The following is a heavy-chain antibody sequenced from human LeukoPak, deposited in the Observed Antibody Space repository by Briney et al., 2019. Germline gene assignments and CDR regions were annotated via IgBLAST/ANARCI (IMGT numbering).Heavy chain of an antibody. CDR3: ARAPRIAVAGSSPYYFDY. CDR1: GYTFTSYY. V-gene: IGHV1-46*01. J-gene: IGHJ4*02. CDR2: INPSGGST. D-gene: IGHD6-19*01. Sequence: ASVKVSCKASGYTFTSYYMHWVRQAPGQGLEWMGIINPSGGSTSYAQKFQGRVTMTRDTSTSTVYMELSSLRSEDTAVYYCARAPRIAVAGSSPYYFDYWGQGTLVTVSS.